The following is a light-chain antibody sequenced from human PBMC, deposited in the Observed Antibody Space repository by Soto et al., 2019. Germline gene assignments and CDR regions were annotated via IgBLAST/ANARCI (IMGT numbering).Light chain of an antibody. CDR1: STDFVSYNR. CDR2: EAS. J-gene: IGLJ1*01. Sequence: SGLTQPPSLSGSPVQSVTISCTGTSTDFVSYNRVSWYQQPPGTAPKLIIYEASNRPSGVPDRFSGSKSGNTASLTISGLQAADEADYYCSLYTSENTYVFGTGTKVTVL. V-gene: IGLV2-18*01. CDR3: SLYTSENTYV.